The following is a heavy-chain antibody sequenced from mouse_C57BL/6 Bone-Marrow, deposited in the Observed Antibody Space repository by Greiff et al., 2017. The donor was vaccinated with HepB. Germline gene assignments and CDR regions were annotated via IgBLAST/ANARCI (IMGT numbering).Heavy chain of an antibody. D-gene: IGHD1-1*01. CDR2: INPSSGYT. V-gene: IGHV1-7*01. J-gene: IGHJ4*01. Sequence: QVQLQQSGAELAKPGASVKLSCKASGYTFTSYWMHWVKQRPGQGLEWIGYINPSSGYTKYNQKFKDKATLTADKSSSTAYMQLSSLTYEDSAVYYCALITTVVARAMDYWGQGTSVTVSS. CDR1: GYTFTSYW. CDR3: ALITTVVARAMDY.